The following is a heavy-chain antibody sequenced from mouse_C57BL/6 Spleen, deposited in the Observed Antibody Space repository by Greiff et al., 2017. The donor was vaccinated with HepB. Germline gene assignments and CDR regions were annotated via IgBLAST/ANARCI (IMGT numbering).Heavy chain of an antibody. CDR1: GFTFSSYA. D-gene: IGHD3-3*01. Sequence: EVMLVESGGGLVKPGGSLKLSCAASGFTFSSYAMSWVRQTPEKRLEWVATISDGGSYTYYPDNVKGRFTISRDNAKNNLYLQMSHLKSEDTAMYYCARDLGLHAWFAYWGQGTLVTVSA. J-gene: IGHJ3*01. V-gene: IGHV5-4*01. CDR2: ISDGGSYT. CDR3: ARDLGLHAWFAY.